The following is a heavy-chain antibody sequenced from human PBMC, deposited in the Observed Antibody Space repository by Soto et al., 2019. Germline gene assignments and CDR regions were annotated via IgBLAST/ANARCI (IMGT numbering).Heavy chain of an antibody. V-gene: IGHV3-30-3*01. CDR3: ARGGWSSSWDDAFDF. D-gene: IGHD6-13*01. Sequence: QVQLVESGGGVVQPGRSLRLSCAASGFTFSSYAMHWVRQAPGKGLEWVAVISYDGSNKYYADSVKGRFTISRDNSKNTLFLQMNSLRAEDTALYYCARGGWSSSWDDAFDFWGQGTMVPVSS. J-gene: IGHJ3*01. CDR2: ISYDGSNK. CDR1: GFTFSSYA.